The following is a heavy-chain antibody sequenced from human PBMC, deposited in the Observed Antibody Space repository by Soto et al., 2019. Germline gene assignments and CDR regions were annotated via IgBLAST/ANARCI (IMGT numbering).Heavy chain of an antibody. CDR3: AYSTGWYRHDV. D-gene: IGHD6-19*01. J-gene: IGHJ3*01. Sequence: QVQLQESGPGLVKPSGTLSLTCAVSGDSISNSRWWTWVRQPPGKGLEWIGDIFDSGDTNYNPSLKRRGFKTVDKSQNQFSLKVNSVTAADPAVYYCAYSTGWYRHDVWGQGTLVTVSS. CDR2: IFDSGDT. V-gene: IGHV4-4*02. CDR1: GDSISNSRW.